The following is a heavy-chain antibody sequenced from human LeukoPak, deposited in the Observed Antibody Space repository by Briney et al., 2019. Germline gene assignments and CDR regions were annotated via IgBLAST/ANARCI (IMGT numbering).Heavy chain of an antibody. CDR2: ISYDGSNK. CDR1: GFTFSSYG. Sequence: GGSLRLSCAASGFTFSSYGMHWVRQAPGKGLEWVAVISYDGSNKYYADSVKGRFTISRDNSKNTLYLQMNSLRAEDTAVYYCARSLTMVRGYDYWGQGTLVTVSS. D-gene: IGHD3-10*01. J-gene: IGHJ4*02. CDR3: ARSLTMVRGYDY. V-gene: IGHV3-30*03.